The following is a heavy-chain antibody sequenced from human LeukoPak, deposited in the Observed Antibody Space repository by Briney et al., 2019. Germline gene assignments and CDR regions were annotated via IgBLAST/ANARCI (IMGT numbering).Heavy chain of an antibody. CDR1: GGSISSGTYS. Sequence: SETLSLTCAVAGGSISSGTYSWSWIRQPPGKGLEWIGEIKHSGSANYSPSLKSRVTISVDTSKNQFSLKLSSVTAADTAVYYCARDLLLWFREDRYYYYMDVWGKGTTVTVSS. J-gene: IGHJ6*03. CDR2: IKHSGSA. CDR3: ARDLLLWFREDRYYYYMDV. V-gene: IGHV4-39*07. D-gene: IGHD3-10*01.